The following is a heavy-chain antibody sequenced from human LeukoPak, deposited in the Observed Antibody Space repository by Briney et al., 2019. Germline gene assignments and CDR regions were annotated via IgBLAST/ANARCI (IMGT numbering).Heavy chain of an antibody. CDR2: ISGSGGST. D-gene: IGHD5-18*01. J-gene: IGHJ4*02. CDR3: ARDLKGEGIQPWLLFDY. CDR1: GFTFSSYA. Sequence: GGSLRLSCAASGFTFSSYAMNWVRQAPGKGLEWVSAISGSGGSTYYADSVKGRFTISRDNSKNTLFLQMNSLRPEDTAVYYCARDLKGEGIQPWLLFDYWGQGTLVTVSS. V-gene: IGHV3-23*01.